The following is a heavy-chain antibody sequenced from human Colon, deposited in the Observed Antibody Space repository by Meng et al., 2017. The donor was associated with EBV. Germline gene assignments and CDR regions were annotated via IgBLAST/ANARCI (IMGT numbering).Heavy chain of an antibody. CDR1: GFTFSNYG. Sequence: VQLVESGGGVVQLGRSLRLSCAASGFTFSNYGMHWVRQAPGKGLEWVALISYDGSDKYYGDSVKGRFTISRDNSKNTVYLQMNTQRAEDTAVYYCAKGDTFPDYWGQGTLVTVSS. CDR3: AKGDTFPDY. CDR2: ISYDGSDK. D-gene: IGHD5-18*01. J-gene: IGHJ4*02. V-gene: IGHV3-30*18.